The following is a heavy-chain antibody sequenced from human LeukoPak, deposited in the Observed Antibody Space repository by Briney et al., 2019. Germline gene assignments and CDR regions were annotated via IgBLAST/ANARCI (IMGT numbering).Heavy chain of an antibody. Sequence: SETLSLTCTVSGGSISSHYWSWIRQPPGKGLEWIGYIYYSGSTNYNPSLKSRVTISVDTSKNQFSLKLSSVTAADTAVYYCARGAVAGTVISYWGQGTLVTVSS. D-gene: IGHD6-19*01. CDR3: ARGAVAGTVISY. CDR2: IYYSGST. J-gene: IGHJ4*02. V-gene: IGHV4-59*11. CDR1: GGSISSHY.